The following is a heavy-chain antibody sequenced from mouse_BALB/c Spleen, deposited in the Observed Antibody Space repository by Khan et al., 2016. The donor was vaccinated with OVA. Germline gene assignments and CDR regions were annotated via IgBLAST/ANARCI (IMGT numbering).Heavy chain of an antibody. D-gene: IGHD2-14*01. CDR3: VRDGAYHRNDGWFAY. CDR2: INPSNGYT. J-gene: IGHJ3*01. CDR1: GYTFTSYT. V-gene: IGHV1-4*01. Sequence: QVQLKQSGAELARPGASVKMSCKASGYTFTSYTIHWIKLRPGQGLEWIGYINPSNGYTNYNQKFRDKATLTADKSSTTAYMQPSSLTSDDSAVHNCVRDGAYHRNDGWFAYWGQGTLVTVSA.